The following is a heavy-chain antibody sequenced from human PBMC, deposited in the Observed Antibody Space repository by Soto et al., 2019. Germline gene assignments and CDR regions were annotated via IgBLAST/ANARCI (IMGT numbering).Heavy chain of an antibody. D-gene: IGHD3-9*01. CDR2: MNPDGSAQ. Sequence: GGSLRLSCAASGFSFSSYWINWVRQAPGKGLEWVANMNPDGSAQYYVDSVKGRFTISRDNSKNMLYLQMNSLRAEDTAVYYCAKRRYFDWSQFDYWGQGTLVTVSS. V-gene: IGHV3-7*03. J-gene: IGHJ4*02. CDR3: AKRRYFDWSQFDY. CDR1: GFSFSSYW.